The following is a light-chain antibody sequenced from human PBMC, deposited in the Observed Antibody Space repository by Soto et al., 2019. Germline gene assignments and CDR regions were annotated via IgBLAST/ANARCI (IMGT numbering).Light chain of an antibody. Sequence: EIVLTQSPATLSLSPGERATLSCRASQSVSSYLAWHQQKPGQAPRLLIYDASNRATGIPDRFSGSGSGTDFTLTISRLEPEDFAVYYCQQYGSSPPLSFGGGTKVDIK. CDR2: DAS. CDR3: QQYGSSPPLS. CDR1: QSVSSY. V-gene: IGKV3-20*01. J-gene: IGKJ4*01.